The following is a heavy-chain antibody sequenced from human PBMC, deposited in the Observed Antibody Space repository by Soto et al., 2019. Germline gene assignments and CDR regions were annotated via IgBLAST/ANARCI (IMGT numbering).Heavy chain of an antibody. Sequence: HPGGSLRLSCAASGFTFSSYWMHWVRQAPGKGLVWVSRINSDGSSTSYADSVKGRFTISRDNAKNSLYLQMNSLRAEDTAVYYCARDFKGGQASIAVAGTLNYWGQGTLVTVSS. CDR2: INSDGSST. D-gene: IGHD6-19*01. CDR1: GFTFSSYW. J-gene: IGHJ4*02. CDR3: ARDFKGGQASIAVAGTLNY. V-gene: IGHV3-74*01.